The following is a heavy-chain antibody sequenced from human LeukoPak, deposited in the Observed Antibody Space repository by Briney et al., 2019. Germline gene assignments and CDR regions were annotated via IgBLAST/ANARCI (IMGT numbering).Heavy chain of an antibody. D-gene: IGHD3-22*01. CDR2: ISYDGSNK. CDR1: GFTFSSYA. CDR3: ARSDSSGSRVEYFQH. V-gene: IGHV3-30-3*01. J-gene: IGHJ1*01. Sequence: GRSLRLSCAASGFTFSSYAMHWVRQAPGKGLEWVAVISYDGSNKYYADSVKGRFTISRDNSKNTLYLQMNSLRAEDTAVYYCARSDSSGSRVEYFQHWGQGTLVTVSS.